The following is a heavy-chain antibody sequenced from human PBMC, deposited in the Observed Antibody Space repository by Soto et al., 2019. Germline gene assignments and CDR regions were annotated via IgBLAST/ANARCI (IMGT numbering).Heavy chain of an antibody. CDR2: INHSGST. V-gene: IGHV4-34*01. J-gene: IGHJ4*02. CDR1: GGSLSGYY. D-gene: IGHD5-12*01. Sequence: QVQLQQGGAGLLKPSETLSLTCTIYGGSLSGYYWSWIRQPPGKGLEWIGEINHSGSTNYNSSLKGRVTISVDTSKNQLSLNLTSVTAADTAVYYCARGVVATTRLFDSWGQGTLVTVSS. CDR3: ARGVVATTRLFDS.